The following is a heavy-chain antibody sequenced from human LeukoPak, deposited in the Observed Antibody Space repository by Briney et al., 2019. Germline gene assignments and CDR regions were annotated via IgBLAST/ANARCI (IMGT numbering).Heavy chain of an antibody. CDR1: GFTFSSYA. V-gene: IGHV3-30*14. D-gene: IGHD4-17*01. CDR2: ISYDGSNK. Sequence: GRSLRLSCAASGFTFSSYAMHWVRQAPGKGLEWVAVISYDGSNKYYADSVKGRFTISRDNSKNTLYLQMNSLRAEDTAVYYCATDNYGDYFYFDYWGQGTLVTVSS. CDR3: ATDNYGDYFYFDY. J-gene: IGHJ4*02.